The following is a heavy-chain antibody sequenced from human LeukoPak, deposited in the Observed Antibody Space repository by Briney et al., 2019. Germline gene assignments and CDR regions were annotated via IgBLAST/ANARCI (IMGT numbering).Heavy chain of an antibody. CDR3: ARDRYCSSTSCWGGWFAP. CDR1: GFTFSSYG. CDR2: IWYDGSNK. V-gene: IGHV3-33*01. Sequence: GGSLRLSCAASGFTFSSYGMHWGRQAPGKGLERVAVIWYDGSNKYYADSVKGRFTISRDNSKNTLYLQINSLRAEDTPLYYCARDRYCSSTSCWGGWFAPWGQGTLVTVSS. J-gene: IGHJ5*02. D-gene: IGHD2-2*01.